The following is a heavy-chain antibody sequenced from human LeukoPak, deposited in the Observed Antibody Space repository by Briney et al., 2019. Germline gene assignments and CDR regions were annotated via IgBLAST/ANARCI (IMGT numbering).Heavy chain of an antibody. CDR1: GFTFSSYS. CDR3: AKGGLVHPLHI. J-gene: IGHJ3*02. D-gene: IGHD3/OR15-3a*01. Sequence: GGSLRLSCAASGFTFSSYSMMWVRQAPGKGLEWVSGINGNGGSTYNADSVKGRFTISRDNSKNTLYLQMNSLRAEDTAVYYCAKGGLVHPLHIWGQGTMVTVSS. V-gene: IGHV3-23*01. CDR2: INGNGGST.